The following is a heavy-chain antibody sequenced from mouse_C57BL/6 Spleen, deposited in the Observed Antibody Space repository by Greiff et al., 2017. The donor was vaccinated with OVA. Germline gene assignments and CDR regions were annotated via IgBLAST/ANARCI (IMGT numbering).Heavy chain of an antibody. CDR3: ARSRGSSNWYFDV. J-gene: IGHJ1*03. CDR1: GYTFTDYY. V-gene: IGHV1-19*01. CDR2: IHPYNGGT. Sequence: EVQLQQSGPVLVKPGASVKMSCKASGYTFTDYYMNWVKQSHGKSLEWIGVIHPYNGGTSYNQKFKGKATLTVDKSSSTAYMELNSLTSEDSAVYYGARSRGSSNWYFDVWGTGTTVTVSS. D-gene: IGHD1-1*01.